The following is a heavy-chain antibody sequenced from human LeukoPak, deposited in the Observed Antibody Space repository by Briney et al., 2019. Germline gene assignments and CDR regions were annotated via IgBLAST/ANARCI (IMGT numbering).Heavy chain of an antibody. J-gene: IGHJ4*02. CDR2: TFYRSKWRN. CDR3: ARDLSGTLDY. D-gene: IGHD2/OR15-2a*01. Sequence: SQTLSLTCAISGDSVFSNTAAWNWIRQSPSGGLEWLGRTFYRSKWRNDYAVSVKSRITINPDTSKNQFSLHLNSVTPEDTAVYCCARDLSGTLDYWGQGTLVTVSS. CDR1: GDSVFSNTAA. V-gene: IGHV6-1*01.